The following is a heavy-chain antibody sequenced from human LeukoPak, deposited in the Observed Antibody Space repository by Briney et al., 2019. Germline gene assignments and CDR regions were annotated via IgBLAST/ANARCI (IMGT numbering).Heavy chain of an antibody. D-gene: IGHD1-7*01. J-gene: IGHJ4*02. CDR1: GGSISSYY. CDR2: IYYSGST. CDR3: ARGSNWNYGPPFDY. V-gene: IGHV4-59*08. Sequence: SETLTLTCSVSGGSISSYYWSWIRQPPGKGLEWIGYIYYSGSTNYNPSLKSRVTMSVETSKNQFSLKLTSVTAADTAVYYCARGSNWNYGPPFDYWGQGTLVTVSS.